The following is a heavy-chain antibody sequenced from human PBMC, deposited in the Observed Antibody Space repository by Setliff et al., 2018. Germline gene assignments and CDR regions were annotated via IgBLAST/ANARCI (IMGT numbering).Heavy chain of an antibody. V-gene: IGHV7-4-1*02. CDR1: GYTFTDFA. D-gene: IGHD1-1*01. J-gene: IGHJ6*03. CDR2: NSVYA. Sequence: ASVKVSCKTSGYTFTDFAMNWVRQAPGQGLEWMRWNSVYARRFQGFTGRIVFSLEASANTAYLQISNLETEDTGVYYCSRETWYDEGYSYMDVWGQGTAVTVSS. CDR3: SRETWYDEGYSYMDV.